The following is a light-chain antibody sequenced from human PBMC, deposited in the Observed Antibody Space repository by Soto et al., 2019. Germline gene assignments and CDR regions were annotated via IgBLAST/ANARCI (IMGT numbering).Light chain of an antibody. CDR2: GAS. J-gene: IGKJ5*01. CDR1: QSVRSSY. Sequence: LTQSRSSLSLYPGEIATFSCRASQSVRSSYLAWYQQKPGQAPRVLIFGASSRATGIPDRFSGSGSGTDFTLTISRLEPEDFAVYYCQQYSSSLITFGHGTRLEIK. CDR3: QQYSSSLIT. V-gene: IGKV3-20*01.